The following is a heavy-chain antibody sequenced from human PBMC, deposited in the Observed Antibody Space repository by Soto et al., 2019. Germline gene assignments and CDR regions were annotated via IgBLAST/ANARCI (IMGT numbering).Heavy chain of an antibody. Sequence: EVQLVESGGGLVKPGGSLRLSCAASGFTFSSYSMNWVRQAPGKGLEWVSSISSSSSYIYYADSVKGRFTISRDNAKNSLYRKRNGLRAEDRAVYYCARGRRMDAGAKGTPVTFPS. V-gene: IGHV3-21*01. CDR1: GFTFSSYS. D-gene: IGHD6-25*01. CDR3: ARGRRMDA. CDR2: ISSSSSYI. J-gene: IGHJ6*04.